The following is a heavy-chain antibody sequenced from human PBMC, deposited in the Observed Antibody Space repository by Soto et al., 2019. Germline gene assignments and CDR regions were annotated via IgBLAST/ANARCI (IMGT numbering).Heavy chain of an antibody. J-gene: IGHJ6*02. CDR2: LSWNGVTI. V-gene: IGHV3-9*01. CDR1: GFTFDDYA. CDR3: AASRAYDSSDYSGFHYGMDV. D-gene: IGHD3-22*01. Sequence: EVQLVESGGGLVQPGRSLRLSCAASGFTFDDYAMHWVRQVPGKGLQWVSGLSWNGVTIGYAASVKGRFNISRDNAKKSLYLQMNGLRPDDTALYFCAASRAYDSSDYSGFHYGMDVWGLGTTVTVS.